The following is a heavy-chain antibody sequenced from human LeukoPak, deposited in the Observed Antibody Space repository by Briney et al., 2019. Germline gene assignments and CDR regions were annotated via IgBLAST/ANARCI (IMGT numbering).Heavy chain of an antibody. D-gene: IGHD6-13*01. V-gene: IGHV3-23*01. CDR3: AKTYSSSWYYFDY. CDR1: GFTFSSYA. Sequence: PGGSLRLSCAASGFTFSSYAMSWVRQAPGKGLEWVSHISGGGATTYYADSVKGRFTISRDNSKNTLYLQMNSLRAEDTAVYYCAKTYSSSWYYFDYWGQGTLVTVSS. CDR2: ISGGGATT. J-gene: IGHJ4*02.